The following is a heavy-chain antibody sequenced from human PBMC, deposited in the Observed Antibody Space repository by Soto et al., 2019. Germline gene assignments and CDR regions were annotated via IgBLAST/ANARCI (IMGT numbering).Heavy chain of an antibody. Sequence: GGSLRLSCAASGFTFSSYAMNWVRQAPVNGLEIVSAISGIFGSTYCADSVKGRFTISRYNSKNTLYLQMNSLRAYYTALYYFAITPPGYSYAYCYFDYWGQETLVTVSS. D-gene: IGHD5-18*01. CDR2: ISGIFGST. CDR3: AITPPGYSYAYCYFDY. CDR1: GFTFSSYA. J-gene: IGHJ4*02. V-gene: IGHV3-23*01.